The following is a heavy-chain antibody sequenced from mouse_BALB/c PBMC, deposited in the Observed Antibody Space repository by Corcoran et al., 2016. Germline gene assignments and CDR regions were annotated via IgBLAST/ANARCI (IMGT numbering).Heavy chain of an antibody. V-gene: IGHV9-3-1*01. Sequence: QIQLVQSGPELKKPGETVKISCKASGYTFTHYGMNWVKPAPGKGLKWMGWINTYTGEPTYADDFKGRFAFSLETSASTAYLQINNLKNEDTATYFCAREPYAMDYWGQGTSVTVSS. J-gene: IGHJ4*01. CDR3: AREPYAMDY. CDR1: GYTFTHYG. CDR2: INTYTGEP.